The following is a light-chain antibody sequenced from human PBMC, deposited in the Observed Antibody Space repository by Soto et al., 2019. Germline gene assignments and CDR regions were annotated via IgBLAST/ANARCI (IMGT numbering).Light chain of an antibody. CDR1: QSVRNN. CDR2: GAS. Sequence: IVMTQSPSTLSVSPGERATLSCRASQSVRNNLAWYQQKPGQAPRLLIYGASTRATGIPARFSGSGSGTEFTLTISSLQSEDFAVYHCQQYNNWPPWTFGQGTKVDIK. J-gene: IGKJ1*01. CDR3: QQYNNWPPWT. V-gene: IGKV3-15*01.